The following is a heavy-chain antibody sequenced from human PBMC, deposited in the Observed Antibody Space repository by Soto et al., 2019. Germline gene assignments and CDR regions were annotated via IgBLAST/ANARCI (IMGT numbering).Heavy chain of an antibody. CDR2: INPSGGST. J-gene: IGHJ4*02. CDR3: ARPYCSSTSCYVGYFDY. Sequence: ASVKVSFKASGYTFTSYYMHWVRQAPGQGLEWMGIINPSGGSTSYAQKFQGRVTMTRDTSTSTVYMELSSLRSEDTAVYYCARPYCSSTSCYVGYFDYWGQGTLVTVSS. D-gene: IGHD2-2*01. CDR1: GYTFTSYY. V-gene: IGHV1-46*03.